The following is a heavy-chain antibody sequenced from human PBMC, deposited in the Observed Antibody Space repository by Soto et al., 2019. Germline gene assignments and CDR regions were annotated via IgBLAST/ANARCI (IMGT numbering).Heavy chain of an antibody. CDR1: GYTFTSYA. J-gene: IGHJ6*02. CDR3: ASSYCISTSCPPYYGMDV. CDR2: INAGNGNT. D-gene: IGHD2-2*01. Sequence: GASVKVSCKASGYTFTSYAMHWVRQAPGQRFEWMGWINAGNGNTKYSQKFQGRVTITRDTSASTAYMELSSLRSEDTAVYYCASSYCISTSCPPYYGMDVWGQGTTVTVSS. V-gene: IGHV1-3*01.